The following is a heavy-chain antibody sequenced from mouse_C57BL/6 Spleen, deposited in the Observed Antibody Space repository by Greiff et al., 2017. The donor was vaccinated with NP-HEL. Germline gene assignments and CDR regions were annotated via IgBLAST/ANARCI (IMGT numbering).Heavy chain of an antibody. CDR3: AREDYGSSYGY. V-gene: IGHV3-6*01. D-gene: IGHD1-1*01. J-gene: IGHJ2*01. CDR2: ISYDGSN. CDR1: GYSITSGYY. Sequence: DVQLQESGPGLVKPSQSLSLTCSVTGYSITSGYYWNWIRQFPGNKLEWMGYISYDGSNNYNPSLKNRISITRDTSKNQFFLKLNSVTTEDTATYYCAREDYGSSYGYWGQGTTLTVSS.